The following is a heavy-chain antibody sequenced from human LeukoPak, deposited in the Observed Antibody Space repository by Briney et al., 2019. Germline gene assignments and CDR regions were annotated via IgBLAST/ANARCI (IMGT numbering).Heavy chain of an antibody. J-gene: IGHJ4*02. D-gene: IGHD5-12*01. CDR3: ARDVRGYSGYGTASDY. V-gene: IGHV1-2*02. CDR1: GYTFTGYY. CDR2: INPNSGGT. Sequence: ASVKVSCKASGYTFTGYYMHWVRQAPGQGLEWMGWINPNSGGTNYVQKFQGRVTMTRDTSISTAYMELSRLRSDDTAVYYCARDVRGYSGYGTASDYWGQGTLVTVSS.